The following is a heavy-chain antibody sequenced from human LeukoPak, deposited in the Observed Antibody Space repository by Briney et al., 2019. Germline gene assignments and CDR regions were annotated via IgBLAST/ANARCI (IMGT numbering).Heavy chain of an antibody. CDR2: IYYSGST. Sequence: SETLSLTCTVSGGSISSSSYCWGWIRQPPGKGLEWIGSIYYSGSTYYNPSLKSRVTISVDTSKNQFSLKLSSVTAADTAVYYCARDPYSSSWFDYWGQGTLVTASS. CDR1: GGSISSSSYC. D-gene: IGHD6-13*01. J-gene: IGHJ4*02. CDR3: ARDPYSSSWFDY. V-gene: IGHV4-39*07.